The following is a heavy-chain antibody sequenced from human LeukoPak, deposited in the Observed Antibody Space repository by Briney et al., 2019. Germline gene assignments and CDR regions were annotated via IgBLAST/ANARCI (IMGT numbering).Heavy chain of an antibody. CDR3: ARLLVYTSGAEAFDH. J-gene: IGHJ4*02. CDR2: IKQDGSER. D-gene: IGHD5/OR15-5a*01. CDR1: GFTFSRYW. V-gene: IGHV3-7*01. Sequence: GGSVRLSCAASGFTFSRYWMSWVRQARGRGREWLANIKQDGSERYSVDSVKGRFTISRDNAKNSLYLQMKSLRAEDTAVYYCARLLVYTSGAEAFDHWGQGTLVTVSS.